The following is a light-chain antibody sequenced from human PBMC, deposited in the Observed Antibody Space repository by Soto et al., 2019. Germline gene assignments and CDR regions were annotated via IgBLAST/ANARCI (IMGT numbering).Light chain of an antibody. CDR3: QQSYSTPLT. CDR1: QSISSY. CDR2: AAS. J-gene: IGKJ4*01. Sequence: DIQMTQSPSSLSASVGDRVTITCRASQSISSYLNWYHQKPGKAPKLLIYAASSLQSGVPSRFSGSGSGTDFTLTISSLQPEDFATYSCQQSYSTPLTFGGGTKV. V-gene: IGKV1-39*01.